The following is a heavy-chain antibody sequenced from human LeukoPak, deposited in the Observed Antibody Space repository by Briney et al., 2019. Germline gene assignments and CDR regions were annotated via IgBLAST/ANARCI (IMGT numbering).Heavy chain of an antibody. J-gene: IGHJ4*02. CDR3: ARAYFSGVYGSFDY. CDR1: GYTFNNFA. Sequence: ASVTVSCTASGYTFNNFAISWVRQAPGQGLEWMGWISAYNGNTNYVQKFQGRVTMTTDTSTSETYMELRSLRSDDTSVYSCARAYFSGVYGSFDYWGQGTLVTVSS. D-gene: IGHD5/OR15-5a*01. CDR2: ISAYNGNT. V-gene: IGHV1-18*01.